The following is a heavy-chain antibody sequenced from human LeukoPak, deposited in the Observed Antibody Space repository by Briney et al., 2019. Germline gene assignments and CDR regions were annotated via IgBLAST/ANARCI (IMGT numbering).Heavy chain of an antibody. V-gene: IGHV4-59*01. D-gene: IGHD7-27*01. Sequence: PSETLSLTCTVSGGSISSDYWSWIRQSPGKGLEWIGYIYYSGTTSYNPSLKSRVTISLDTTKNQFSLKLSSVTAADTAVYYCARGANWGSPDYWGQGTLVTVSS. CDR1: GGSISSDY. CDR3: ARGANWGSPDY. J-gene: IGHJ4*02. CDR2: IYYSGTT.